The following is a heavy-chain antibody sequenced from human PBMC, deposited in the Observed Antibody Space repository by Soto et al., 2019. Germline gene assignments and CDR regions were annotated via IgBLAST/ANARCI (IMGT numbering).Heavy chain of an antibody. V-gene: IGHV4-39*01. Sequence: QLQLQESGPGLVKPSETLSLTCTVSGGSISSSRYYWGWIRQPPGKGLEWIGSIYYSGSTYYNPSLKSRVTISVDTSKNQFSLKLSSVTAADTAVYYCARLLLWFGELSANWFDPWGQGTLVTVSS. CDR2: IYYSGST. CDR3: ARLLLWFGELSANWFDP. D-gene: IGHD3-10*01. J-gene: IGHJ5*02. CDR1: GGSISSSRYY.